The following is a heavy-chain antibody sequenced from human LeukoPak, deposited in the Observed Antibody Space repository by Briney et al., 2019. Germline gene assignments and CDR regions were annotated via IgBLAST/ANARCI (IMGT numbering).Heavy chain of an antibody. J-gene: IGHJ4*02. CDR1: RFTFSSYW. Sequence: HPGGSLRLSCAASRFTFSSYWMSWVRQAPGKGLEWVANIKQDGSEKYYVDSVKGRFTISRDNAKNSLYLQMNSLRAEDTAVYYCAREGAVGASPFDYWGQGTLVTVSS. V-gene: IGHV3-7*01. CDR2: IKQDGSEK. CDR3: AREGAVGASPFDY. D-gene: IGHD1-26*01.